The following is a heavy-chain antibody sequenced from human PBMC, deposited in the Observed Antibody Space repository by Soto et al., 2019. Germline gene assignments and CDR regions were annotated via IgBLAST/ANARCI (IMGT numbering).Heavy chain of an antibody. CDR2: ISISSSYI. J-gene: IGHJ4*02. CDR1: GFTFSSYS. D-gene: IGHD1-1*01. V-gene: IGHV3-21*01. CDR3: TRAGSYLNDVGPD. Sequence: SGGSLRLSCAASGFTFSSYSMNWVRQAPGKGLEWVSSISISSSYIYYADSVKGRFTISRDNAKNSLYLQMNSLRAEDTAVYCSTRAGSYLNDVGPDWGQGTLVTVSS.